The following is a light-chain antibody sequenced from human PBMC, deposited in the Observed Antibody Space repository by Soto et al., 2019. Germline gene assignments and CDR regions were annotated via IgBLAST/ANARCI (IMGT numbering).Light chain of an antibody. V-gene: IGLV2-11*01. CDR1: SSDVGGYNY. Sequence: QSVLTQPRSVSGSPGQSVTISCTGTSSDVGGYNYVYWYQQHPGKAPKLMIYDVSKRPSRVPDRFSGSKSGNTASLTISGLQAEDEADYYCCSYAGSYKGYVFGTGTKVTVL. CDR3: CSYAGSYKGYV. J-gene: IGLJ1*01. CDR2: DVS.